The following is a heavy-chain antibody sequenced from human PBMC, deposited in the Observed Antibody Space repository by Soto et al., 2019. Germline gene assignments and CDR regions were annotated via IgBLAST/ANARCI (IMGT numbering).Heavy chain of an antibody. Sequence: QVQLVESGGGVVQPGRSLRLSCAASGFTFSSYAMHWVRQAPGKGLEWVAVISYDGSNKYYAYSVEGRFTISRDNSKNTLYLQMNSLRAEDTAVYYCASPAYSSGWYPFDYWGQGTLVTVSS. D-gene: IGHD6-19*01. CDR1: GFTFSSYA. J-gene: IGHJ4*02. CDR2: ISYDGSNK. V-gene: IGHV3-30-3*01. CDR3: ASPAYSSGWYPFDY.